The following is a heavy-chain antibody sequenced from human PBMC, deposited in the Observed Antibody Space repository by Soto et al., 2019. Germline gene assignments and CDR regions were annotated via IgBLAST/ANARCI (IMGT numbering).Heavy chain of an antibody. CDR1: GYTFSDYY. D-gene: IGHD5-12*01. CDR2: INPNSGDT. J-gene: IGHJ6*03. CDR3: ARESGGATATLDYYCFYMDV. Sequence: QVQLVQSGAEVKKPGASVTVSCKASGYTFSDYYLHWVRQAPGQGPEWMGRINPNSGDTKFAQKVQGRVTMTRDTSVRTAFMELNWLKPDDTAVYYCARESGGATATLDYYCFYMDVWGQGTTVTVSS. V-gene: IGHV1-2*06.